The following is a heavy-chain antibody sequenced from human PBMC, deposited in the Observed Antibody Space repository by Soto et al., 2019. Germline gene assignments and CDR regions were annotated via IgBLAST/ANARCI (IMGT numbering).Heavy chain of an antibody. CDR3: ARDMHAGFTHYFDP. CDR1: GGSVSSGIYY. V-gene: IGHV4-61*01. CDR2: IYYNTLNT. J-gene: IGHJ5*02. Sequence: PSGTLSLTCAVSGGSVSSGIYYWIWIRQSPGKVLEWIGYIYYNTLNTNYNPSLQSRVTISFDTSKNQLSLKLTSMTAADTAVYYCARDMHAGFTHYFDPWGQGTLVTVSS. D-gene: IGHD1-26*01.